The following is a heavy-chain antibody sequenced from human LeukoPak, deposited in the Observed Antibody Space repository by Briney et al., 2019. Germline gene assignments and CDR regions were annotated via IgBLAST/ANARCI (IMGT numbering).Heavy chain of an antibody. CDR2: IYYSGST. V-gene: IGHV4-31*11. Sequence: SETLSLTCAVSGGSVSSGGYYWSWIRQHPGKGLEWIGYIYYSGSTYYNPSLKSRVTISVDTSKNQFSLKLSSVTAADTAVYYCARGGDSSGYYYRFDYWGQGTLVTVSS. CDR1: GGSVSSGGYY. D-gene: IGHD3-22*01. CDR3: ARGGDSSGYYYRFDY. J-gene: IGHJ4*02.